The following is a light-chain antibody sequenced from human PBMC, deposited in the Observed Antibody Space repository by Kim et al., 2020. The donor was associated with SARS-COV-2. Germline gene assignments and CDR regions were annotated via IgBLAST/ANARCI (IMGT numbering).Light chain of an antibody. J-gene: IGKJ2*01. V-gene: IGKV3-20*01. Sequence: EIVVTQSPGTLSLSPGERATLSCRASQSVGSNYLAWYQQKPGQAPRLLSYRASSRATGIPDRFSGSGSGTDFTLSISRLEPEDFAVYYCHQYATSPNTFGQGTKLEI. CDR1: QSVGSNY. CDR2: RAS. CDR3: HQYATSPNT.